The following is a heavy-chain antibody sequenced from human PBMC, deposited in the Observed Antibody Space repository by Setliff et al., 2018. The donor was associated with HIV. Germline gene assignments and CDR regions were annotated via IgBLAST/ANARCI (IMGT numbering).Heavy chain of an antibody. CDR3: ARSHGVY. J-gene: IGHJ4*02. CDR1: GGSISSYY. V-gene: IGHV4-4*07. D-gene: IGHD3-16*01. CDR2: INTNGNT. Sequence: SETLSLTCTVSGGSISSYYWSWIRQPAGKGLEWIGHINTNGNTNYNPSLKSRVTISLDTSKNQFFLQLNSVTAADTAVYYCARSHGVYWGQGMLVTVSS.